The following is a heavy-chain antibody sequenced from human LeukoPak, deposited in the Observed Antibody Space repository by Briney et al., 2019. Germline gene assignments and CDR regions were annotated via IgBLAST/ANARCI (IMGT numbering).Heavy chain of an antibody. CDR3: ARGRKTMVRGVISSSSLYYYSYYMDV. D-gene: IGHD3-10*01. CDR2: IDHRGNT. V-gene: IGHV4-38-2*01. Sequence: PSETLSLSRAVSGYSINSGYCWGWTRQPPGKGLEWIGGIDHRGNTHYNPPLKSRVTISVDTSKNQLSLKLSSVTAADTAVYYCARGRKTMVRGVISSSSLYYYSYYMDVWGKGTTVTVSS. J-gene: IGHJ6*03. CDR1: GYSINSGYC.